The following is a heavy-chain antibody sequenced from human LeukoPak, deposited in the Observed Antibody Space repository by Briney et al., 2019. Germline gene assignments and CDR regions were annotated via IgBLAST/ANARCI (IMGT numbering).Heavy chain of an antibody. V-gene: IGHV3-74*01. D-gene: IGHD3-16*01. Sequence: GGSLRLSCAASGFTFSSYWMHWVRQAPGNGLGWVSRINSDVSSTSYADSVKGRFTISRDNAKNTLYLQMNSLRAEDTAVYYCARGNWGRPDYYYGMDVWGQGTTVTVSS. CDR3: ARGNWGRPDYYYGMDV. CDR1: GFTFSSYW. J-gene: IGHJ6*02. CDR2: INSDVSST.